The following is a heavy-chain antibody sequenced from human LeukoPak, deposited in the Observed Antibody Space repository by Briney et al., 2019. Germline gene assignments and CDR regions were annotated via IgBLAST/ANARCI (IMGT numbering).Heavy chain of an antibody. CDR3: AYLSYYHNSGFQRAYHI. D-gene: IGHD3-22*01. Sequence: SGPTLVKPTQTLTLTCTFSGFSLSTTGVGVGWIRQPPGKALERLALFHCDDDKRYSPSLKHRLAITKDTSKNQVVLTMTNMDPVDTATYYCAYLSYYHNSGFQRAYHIWGQGTMVTVSS. CDR2: FHCDDDK. V-gene: IGHV2-5*02. CDR1: GFSLSTTGVG. J-gene: IGHJ3*02.